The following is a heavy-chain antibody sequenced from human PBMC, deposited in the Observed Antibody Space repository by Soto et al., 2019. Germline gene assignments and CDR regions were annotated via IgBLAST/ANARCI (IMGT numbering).Heavy chain of an antibody. D-gene: IGHD1-26*01. Sequence: SETLSLTCSVSGDSISNSRFYWAWIRQPPGEGLEWIGSIYHTGNAYYNPSLKSRVTISVDTSKNQFSLKLTSVTAADTAVYYCARVPFGSNGVTYFDYWGQGTLVTVSS. CDR3: ARVPFGSNGVTYFDY. V-gene: IGHV4-39*07. CDR1: GDSISNSRFY. J-gene: IGHJ4*02. CDR2: IYHTGNA.